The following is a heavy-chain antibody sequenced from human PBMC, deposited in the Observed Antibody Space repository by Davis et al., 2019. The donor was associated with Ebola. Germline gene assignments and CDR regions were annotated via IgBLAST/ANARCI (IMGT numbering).Heavy chain of an antibody. CDR3: LRHEAPDFNY. V-gene: IGHV5-51*01. CDR1: GYNFTTYW. J-gene: IGHJ4*02. CDR2: IYPGDSDT. Sequence: GESLKISCKGSGYNFTTYWIGWVRQMPGKGLEWMGIIYPGDSDTRYSPSFQGQVTISVDKSISTAYLQWSSLKASDTAMYYCLRHEAPDFNYWGQGTLVTVSP.